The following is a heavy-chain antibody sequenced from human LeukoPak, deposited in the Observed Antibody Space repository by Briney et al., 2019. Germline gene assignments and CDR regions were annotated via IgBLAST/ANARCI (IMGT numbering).Heavy chain of an antibody. J-gene: IGHJ3*02. CDR1: GFTFSSYG. CDR2: ISYDGSNK. Sequence: GRSLRLSCAASGFTFSSYGMHWVRQAPGKGLEWVAVISYDGSNKYYADSVKGRFTISRDNSKNTLYLQMNSLRAEDTAVYYCAKDETSGTTRGRAFDIWGQGTMVTVSS. CDR3: AKDETSGTTRGRAFDI. D-gene: IGHD1-1*01. V-gene: IGHV3-30*18.